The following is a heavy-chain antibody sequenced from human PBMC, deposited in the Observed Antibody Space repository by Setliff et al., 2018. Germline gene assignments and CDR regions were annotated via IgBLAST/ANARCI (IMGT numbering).Heavy chain of an antibody. D-gene: IGHD4-4*01. V-gene: IGHV7-4-1*02. CDR1: GYTFTTYA. CDR2: INTNSGNP. CDR3: PRASRFGTTVYRGSYYMDV. Sequence: ASVKVSCKASGYTFTTYAMVWMRQAPGQGLEWMGWINTNSGNPSYAQGFTGRFVFSLDTSVSPAYRQISSLKAEDTAVYYCPRASRFGTTVYRGSYYMDVWGKGTTVTVSS. J-gene: IGHJ6*03.